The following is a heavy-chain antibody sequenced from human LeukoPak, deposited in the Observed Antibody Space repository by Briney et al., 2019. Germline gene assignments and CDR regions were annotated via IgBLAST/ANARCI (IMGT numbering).Heavy chain of an antibody. CDR3: AKGSYYDSSGSPYYFDY. CDR1: GFTFDDYA. V-gene: IGHV3-9*01. J-gene: IGHJ4*02. D-gene: IGHD3-22*01. Sequence: PGGSLRLSCAASGFTFDDYAMHWVRQAPGKGLEWVSGISWNSGSIGYADSVKGRFTISRDDAKNSLYLRMNSLRAEDTALYYCAKGSYYDSSGSPYYFDYWGQGTLVTVSS. CDR2: ISWNSGSI.